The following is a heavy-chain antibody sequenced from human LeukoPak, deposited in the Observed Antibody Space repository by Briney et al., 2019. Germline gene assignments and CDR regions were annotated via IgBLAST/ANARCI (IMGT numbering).Heavy chain of an antibody. CDR2: INAGNGNT. J-gene: IGHJ4*02. CDR1: GYTFTSYA. Sequence: ASVKVSCKASGYTFTSYAMHWVRQAPGQRLEWMGWINAGNGNTKYSQKFQGRVTITRDTSASTAYMELSSLRSEDMAVYYCARRVQYCSGGSCYALDYWGQGTLVTVSS. CDR3: ARRVQYCSGGSCYALDY. V-gene: IGHV1-3*01. D-gene: IGHD2-15*01.